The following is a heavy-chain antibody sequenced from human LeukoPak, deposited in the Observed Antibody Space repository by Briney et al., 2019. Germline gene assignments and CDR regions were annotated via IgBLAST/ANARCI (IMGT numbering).Heavy chain of an antibody. D-gene: IGHD2-2*01. J-gene: IGHJ1*01. CDR2: IRSDGSNE. CDR1: GFTFSIYG. CDR3: ARWGIYCSSRHCSRAEYSQH. Sequence: GGSLRLSCAASGFTFSIYGMHWVRQAPGKGLEWVAFIRSDGSNEYYAESVKGRFTISRDNSKNTVYLQMNSLRTEDTAVYYCARWGIYCSSRHCSRAEYSQHWGQGTLVTVSS. V-gene: IGHV3-30*02.